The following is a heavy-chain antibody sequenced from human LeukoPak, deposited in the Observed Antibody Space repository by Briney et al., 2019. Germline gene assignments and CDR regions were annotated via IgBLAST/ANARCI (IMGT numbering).Heavy chain of an antibody. Sequence: ASVKVSCKASGGTFSSYAISWVRQAPGQGLEWMGGIIPIFGTANYAQKFQGRVTITADKSTSTAYMELSSLKASDTAMYYCARGSGSYFDYWGQGTLVTVSS. CDR1: GGTFSSYA. J-gene: IGHJ4*02. CDR2: IIPIFGTA. CDR3: ARGSGSYFDY. D-gene: IGHD1-26*01. V-gene: IGHV1-69*06.